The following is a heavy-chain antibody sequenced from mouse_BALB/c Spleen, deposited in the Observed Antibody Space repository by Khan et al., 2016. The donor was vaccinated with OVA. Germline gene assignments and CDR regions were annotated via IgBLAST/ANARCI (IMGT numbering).Heavy chain of an antibody. V-gene: IGHV1-7*01. CDR1: GYTFSTYW. CDR3: ERDRIDY. CDR2: INPSSGYT. J-gene: IGHJ2*01. Sequence: QIQLVQSGAELAKPGASVKMSCKASGYTFSTYWINWVKQRPGKGLEWIGYINPSSGYTYYNQTFNDKATLTTDKSSSTAYMQLSSLASEDSAVYYCERDRIDYWGQGTTLTVSS.